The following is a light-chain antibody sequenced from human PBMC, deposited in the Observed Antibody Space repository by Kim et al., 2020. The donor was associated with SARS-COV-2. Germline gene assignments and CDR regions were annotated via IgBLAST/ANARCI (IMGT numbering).Light chain of an antibody. Sequence: SASVGDRVTITCRASQGISSCLACYQQKPGKAPKLLIYAASSLQSGVPSRFGGSGSGTDFTLTISSLQPEDFETYCCQQANSFPITFGQGTRLEI. CDR2: AAS. CDR3: QQANSFPIT. V-gene: IGKV1-12*01. J-gene: IGKJ5*01. CDR1: QGISSC.